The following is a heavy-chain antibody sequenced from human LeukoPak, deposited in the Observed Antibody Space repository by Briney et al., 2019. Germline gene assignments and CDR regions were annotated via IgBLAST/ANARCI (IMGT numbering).Heavy chain of an antibody. CDR3: ARDVAATGWYTFDY. J-gene: IGHJ4*02. Sequence: SQSRAVGGAMSWRGSARTKGAGDWLKQSPSRGLEWLGRTYYRSKWYPEYAVSVKGRITISPDTSNNQFSLQLSSVTPEDTAVYYCARDVAATGWYTFDYWGQGTLVTVSA. CDR1: WRGSARTKGA. V-gene: IGHV6-1*01. D-gene: IGHD2-15*01. CDR2: TYYRSKWYP.